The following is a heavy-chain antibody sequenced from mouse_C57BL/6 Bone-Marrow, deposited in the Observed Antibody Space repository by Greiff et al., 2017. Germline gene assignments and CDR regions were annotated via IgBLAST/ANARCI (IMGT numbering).Heavy chain of an antibody. Sequence: VQLKESGAELVKPGASVKLSCTASGFNIKDYYMHWVKQRTEQGLEWIGRIDPEDGATKYAPNFSGQATIATDTSSNTAYLQLSSLTSEDTAVYYCSRTGWLAYWGQGTLVTVSA. CDR3: SRTGWLAY. CDR2: IDPEDGAT. D-gene: IGHD4-1*01. CDR1: GFNIKDYY. V-gene: IGHV14-2*01. J-gene: IGHJ3*01.